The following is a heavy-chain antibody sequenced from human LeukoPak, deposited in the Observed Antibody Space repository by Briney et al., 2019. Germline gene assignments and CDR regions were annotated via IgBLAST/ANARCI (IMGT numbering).Heavy chain of an antibody. J-gene: IGHJ4*02. CDR2: IRSKAYGATT. CDR1: GFTFGDYG. V-gene: IGHV3-49*04. Sequence: GGSLRLSCITSGFTFGDYGLSWVRQAPGKGLEWVGFIRSKAYGATTEYAASLKDRFTIPRDDSKSIAYLQVNSLKTEDTAVYYCARDRGSGSRDGYNDYWGQGTLVTVSS. CDR3: ARDRGSGSRDGYNDY. D-gene: IGHD5-24*01.